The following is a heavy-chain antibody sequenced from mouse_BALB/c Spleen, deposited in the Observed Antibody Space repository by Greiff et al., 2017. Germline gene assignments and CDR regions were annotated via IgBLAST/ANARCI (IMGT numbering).Heavy chain of an antibody. V-gene: IGHV1-69*01. J-gene: IGHJ2*01. Sequence: QVHVKQPGAELVMPGASVKMSCKASGYTFTDYWMHWVKQRPGQGLEWIGAIDTSDSYTSYNQKFKGKATLTVDESSSTAYMQLSSLTSEDSAVYYCARRRDGYYFDYWGQGTTLTVSS. CDR3: ARRRDGYYFDY. CDR2: IDTSDSYT. CDR1: GYTFTDYW. D-gene: IGHD3-3*01.